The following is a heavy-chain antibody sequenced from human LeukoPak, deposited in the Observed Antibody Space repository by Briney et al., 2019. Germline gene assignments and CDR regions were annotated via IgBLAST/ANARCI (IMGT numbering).Heavy chain of an antibody. J-gene: IGHJ4*02. D-gene: IGHD2-21*01. V-gene: IGHV4-39*01. CDR2: VYYSGKT. Sequence: NTSETLSLTCSVSGDSISSSAYYWGWIRQPPGQGLEWIGSVYYSGKTYYNPSLNGRVTISVDTSKNQFSLKVSSVTAADTAVHYCVRLTHCGRNDCYFDYWGPGTVVTVSS. CDR3: VRLTHCGRNDCYFDY. CDR1: GDSISSSAYY.